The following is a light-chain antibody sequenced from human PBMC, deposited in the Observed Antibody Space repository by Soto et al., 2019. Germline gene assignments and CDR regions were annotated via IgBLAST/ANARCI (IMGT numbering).Light chain of an antibody. CDR1: SSDVGAFNF. CDR3: CSYAGSYTVV. V-gene: IGLV2-11*01. Sequence: QSALTQPRSVSGSPGQSVTLSCTGTSSDVGAFNFVSWYQHHPGKAPKLMIYDVSKRPSGVPDRFSGSRSGSMASLTISGLQAEDEADYYCCSYAGSYTVVVGGGTKVTVL. J-gene: IGLJ2*01. CDR2: DVS.